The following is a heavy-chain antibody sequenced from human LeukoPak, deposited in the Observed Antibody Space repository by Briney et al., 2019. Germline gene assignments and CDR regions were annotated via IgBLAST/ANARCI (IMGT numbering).Heavy chain of an antibody. Sequence: GGSLRLSCAASGFTFSDYYMSWIRQAPGKGLEWVSYISSSGNIIYYADSVKGRFTISRDNAKNSLYLQMNSLRAEDTALYYCAKDGVYDFWSGYYPAYFDYWGQGTLVTVSS. V-gene: IGHV3-11*01. CDR3: AKDGVYDFWSGYYPAYFDY. D-gene: IGHD3-3*01. J-gene: IGHJ4*02. CDR1: GFTFSDYY. CDR2: ISSSGNII.